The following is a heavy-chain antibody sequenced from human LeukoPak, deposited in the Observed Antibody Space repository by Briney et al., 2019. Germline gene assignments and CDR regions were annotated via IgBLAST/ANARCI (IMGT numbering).Heavy chain of an antibody. Sequence: ASVKVSCKASGYTFTGYYMHWVRQAPGQGLEWMGRINPNSGGTKYAQKFQGRVTMTRDTSISTAYMELTRLRSDDTAVYYCARDRSSGWSYGMDVWGQGTTVTVSS. CDR3: ARDRSSGWSYGMDV. V-gene: IGHV1-2*06. CDR2: INPNSGGT. D-gene: IGHD6-19*01. CDR1: GYTFTGYY. J-gene: IGHJ6*02.